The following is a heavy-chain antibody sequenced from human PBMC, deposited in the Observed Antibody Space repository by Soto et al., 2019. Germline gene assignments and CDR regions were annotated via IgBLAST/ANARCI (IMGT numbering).Heavy chain of an antibody. Sequence: QVQLQESGPGLVKPSETLSLTCTVSGGSISSYYWSWIRQPPGKGLEWIGYIYYSGSTNYNPSLKSRVTISVDTSKNQSSLRLSSVTAADTSVYYCARLDIVVVPAAMCPGFYGMDVWGQGTTLTVSS. CDR2: IYYSGST. CDR1: GGSISSYY. V-gene: IGHV4-59*08. CDR3: ARLDIVVVPAAMCPGFYGMDV. J-gene: IGHJ6*02. D-gene: IGHD2-2*01.